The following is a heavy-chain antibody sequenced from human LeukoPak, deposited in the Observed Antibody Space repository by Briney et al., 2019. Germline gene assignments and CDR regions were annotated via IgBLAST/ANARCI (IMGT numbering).Heavy chain of an antibody. J-gene: IGHJ4*02. CDR2: IWYDGSNK. V-gene: IGHV3-33*01. CDR3: ARGPLSSSWYFDY. D-gene: IGHD6-13*01. Sequence: GGSLRLSCAASGFTFSSYGVHWVRQAPGKGLEWVAVIWYDGSNKYYADSVKGRFTISRDNSKNTLYLQMNSLRAEDTAVYYCARGPLSSSWYFDYWGQGTLVTVSS. CDR1: GFTFSSYG.